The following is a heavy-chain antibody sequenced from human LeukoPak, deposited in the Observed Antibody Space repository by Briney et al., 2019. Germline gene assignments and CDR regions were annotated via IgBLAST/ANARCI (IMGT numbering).Heavy chain of an antibody. CDR2: INPDGRDT. V-gene: IGHV3-7*01. J-gene: IGHJ1*01. Sequence: GGSLRLSCVVSEFTFNRCWMNWVRQAPGKGLEWVAHINPDGRDTYYVDSVKGRVTISRDNAQNSMYLQMNSLRVEDTAVYYCTSWGDTTAEYFQRWGQGTLVTVSS. D-gene: IGHD2-21*02. CDR1: EFTFNRCW. CDR3: TSWGDTTAEYFQR.